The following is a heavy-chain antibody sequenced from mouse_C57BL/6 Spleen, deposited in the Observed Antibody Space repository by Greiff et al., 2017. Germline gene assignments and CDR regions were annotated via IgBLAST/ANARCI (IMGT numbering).Heavy chain of an antibody. CDR3: ARRYYYGSSYGWDFDV. D-gene: IGHD1-1*01. J-gene: IGHJ1*03. CDR1: GYTFTSYW. V-gene: IGHV1-55*01. Sequence: QVQLQQPGAELVKPGASVKMSCKASGYTFTSYWITWVKQRPGQGLEWIGDIYPGSGSTNYNEKFKSKATLTVDTSSSTAYMQLSSLTSEDSAVYYCARRYYYGSSYGWDFDVWGTGTTVTVSS. CDR2: IYPGSGST.